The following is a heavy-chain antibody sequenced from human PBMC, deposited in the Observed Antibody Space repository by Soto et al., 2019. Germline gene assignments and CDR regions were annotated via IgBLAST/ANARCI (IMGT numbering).Heavy chain of an antibody. CDR3: LIGSRGIPNNSGLVYGRY. D-gene: IGHD6-19*01. CDR1: GFSFSNYA. J-gene: IGHJ4*01. CDR2: ISDVDDAT. V-gene: IGHV3-23*01. Sequence: GGSLRLSCETSGFSFSNYAMTWVRQAPGKGLEWVSTISDVDDATYSADSVKGRFTISRDNSRNTLYLQMANLGAEDTAIYFCLIGSRGIPNNSGLVYGRYWGQETPFKISS.